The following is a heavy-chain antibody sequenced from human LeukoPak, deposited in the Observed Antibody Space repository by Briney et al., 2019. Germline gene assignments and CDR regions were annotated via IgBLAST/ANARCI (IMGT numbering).Heavy chain of an antibody. CDR2: IYYSGST. V-gene: IGHV4-59*01. D-gene: IGHD3-10*01. Sequence: PSETLSLTCTVSGGSISSYYWSWIRQPPGKGLEWIGYIYYSGSTNYNPSLKSRVTISVDTSKNQFSLKLSSVTAADTAVYYCAREGFGELSAFDIWGQGTMVTVSS. J-gene: IGHJ3*02. CDR1: GGSISSYY. CDR3: AREGFGELSAFDI.